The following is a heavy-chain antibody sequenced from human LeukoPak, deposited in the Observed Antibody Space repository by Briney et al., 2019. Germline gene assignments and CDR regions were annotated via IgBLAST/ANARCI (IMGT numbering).Heavy chain of an antibody. Sequence: GGSLRLSCAASGFTFSSYSMNWVRQAPGKGLGWVSSISSIRSYIYYADSVKGRFTISRDNAKNSLYLQMNSLRAEDTAVYYCARDREVEMATIGIWDAFDIWGQGTMVTVSS. D-gene: IGHD5-24*01. CDR2: ISSIRSYI. V-gene: IGHV3-21*01. J-gene: IGHJ3*02. CDR3: ARDREVEMATIGIWDAFDI. CDR1: GFTFSSYS.